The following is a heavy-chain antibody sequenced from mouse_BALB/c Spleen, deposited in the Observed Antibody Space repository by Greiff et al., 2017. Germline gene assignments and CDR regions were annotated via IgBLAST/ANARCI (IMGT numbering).Heavy chain of an antibody. CDR2: ILPGSGST. CDR1: GYTFSSYW. V-gene: IGHV1-9*01. Sequence: QVQLQQSGAELMKPGASVKISCKATGYTFSSYWIEWVKQRPGHGLEWIGEILPGSGSTNYNAKFKGKATFTADTSSNTAYMQLSSLTSEDSAVYYCARWRTGYFDYWGQGTTLTVSS. J-gene: IGHJ2*01. CDR3: ARWRTGYFDY.